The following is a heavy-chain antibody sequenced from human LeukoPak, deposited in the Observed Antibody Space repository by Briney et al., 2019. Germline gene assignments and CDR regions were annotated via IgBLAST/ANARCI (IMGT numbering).Heavy chain of an antibody. CDR3: ARGRVSSNTWYSTYYYYFYMDV. CDR2: IDNTGST. J-gene: IGHJ6*03. D-gene: IGHD6-13*01. V-gene: IGHV4-59*01. Sequence: SETLSLTCTVSDDSITIYYWTWIRQPPGKGLEWIGYIDNTGSTNYNPSLNSSVTISRDKSKKNFSLELTSATAADAAVYFCARGRVSSNTWYSTYYYYFYMDVWGKGTTVTVSS. CDR1: DDSITIYY.